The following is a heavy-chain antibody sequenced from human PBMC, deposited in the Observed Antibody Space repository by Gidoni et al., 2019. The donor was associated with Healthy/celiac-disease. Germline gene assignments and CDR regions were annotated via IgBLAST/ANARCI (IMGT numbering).Heavy chain of an antibody. CDR1: GGTFSSYA. V-gene: IGHV1-69*01. J-gene: IGHJ4*02. Sequence: QVQLVQSGAEVKKPGSSVKVSCKASGGTFSSYAISWVRQAPGQGLEWMGGIIPIFGTANYAQKFQGRVTITADESTSTAYMELSSLRSEDTAVYYCARDHYDYVWGSYRYTSQPFDYWGQGTLVTVSS. D-gene: IGHD3-16*02. CDR2: IIPIFGTA. CDR3: ARDHYDYVWGSYRYTSQPFDY.